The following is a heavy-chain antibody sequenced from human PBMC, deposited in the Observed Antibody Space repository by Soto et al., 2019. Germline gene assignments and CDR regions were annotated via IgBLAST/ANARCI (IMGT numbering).Heavy chain of an antibody. V-gene: IGHV3-33*01. CDR2: IWYDGSNK. CDR1: GFTFSSYG. D-gene: IGHD3-10*01. Sequence: PGGSLRLSCAASGFTFSSYGMHWVRQAPGKGLEWVAVIWYDGSNKYYADSVKGRFTISRDNSKNTLYLQMNSLRAEDTAVYYCARSRRVWTNSGSYYGYHYYGMDVWGQGTTVTVSS. J-gene: IGHJ6*02. CDR3: ARSRRVWTNSGSYYGYHYYGMDV.